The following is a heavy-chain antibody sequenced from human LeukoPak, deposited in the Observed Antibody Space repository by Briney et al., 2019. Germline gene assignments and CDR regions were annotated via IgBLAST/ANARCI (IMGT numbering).Heavy chain of an antibody. D-gene: IGHD1-7*01. J-gene: IGHJ4*02. Sequence: SETLSLTCTVSGGSISSYYWSWIRQPPGKGLEWMGYIYYSGNTNYNPSLKSRLTISLDTSKTQFSLKLSSVTAADTAVYYCARENYYLDYWGQGTLVTVSS. V-gene: IGHV4-59*01. CDR2: IYYSGNT. CDR3: ARENYYLDY. CDR1: GGSISSYY.